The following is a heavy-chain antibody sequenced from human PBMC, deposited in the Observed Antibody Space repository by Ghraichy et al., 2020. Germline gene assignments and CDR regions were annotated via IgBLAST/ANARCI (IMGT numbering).Heavy chain of an antibody. J-gene: IGHJ5*02. Sequence: SETLSLTCAVYGGSFSDYDLTWIRQPPGKGLEWIGEINDSGSIDYNASLKSRVSISLDTSKNQFSLKLSSVTAADTAVYFCARVVFSNNWTPVHWFDPWGQGTLVTVSS. D-gene: IGHD1-1*01. CDR3: ARVVFSNNWTPVHWFDP. CDR2: INDSGSI. CDR1: GGSFSDYD. V-gene: IGHV4-34*01.